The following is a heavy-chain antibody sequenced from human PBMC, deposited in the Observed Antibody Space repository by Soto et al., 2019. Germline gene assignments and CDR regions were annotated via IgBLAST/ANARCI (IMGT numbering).Heavy chain of an antibody. CDR3: TRGPRSTSTGTGAF. J-gene: IGHJ4*02. D-gene: IGHD1-1*01. Sequence: PGGSLRLSCAASGFAFRSYNMNWVRQAPGKGLEWVASISSGSSNIYYADSVKGRFTISRDNAKNSLFLQMDSLRAEDSAVYYCTRGPRSTSTGTGAFWGQGTLVTVSS. V-gene: IGHV3-21*01. CDR1: GFAFRSYN. CDR2: ISSGSSNI.